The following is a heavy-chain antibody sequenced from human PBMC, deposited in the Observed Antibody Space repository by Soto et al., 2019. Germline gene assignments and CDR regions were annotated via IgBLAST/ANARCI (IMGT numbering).Heavy chain of an antibody. V-gene: IGHV4-59*08. CDR2: IYYSGST. Sequence: PSETLSLTCTVSGGSISSYYWSWIRQPPGKGLEWIGYIYYSGSTNYNPSLKSRVTISVDTSKNQFSLKLSSVTAADTAVYYCARGDYIWGRVAAFDIWGQGQWSPSPQ. CDR3: ARGDYIWGRVAAFDI. D-gene: IGHD3-16*01. J-gene: IGHJ3*02. CDR1: GGSISSYY.